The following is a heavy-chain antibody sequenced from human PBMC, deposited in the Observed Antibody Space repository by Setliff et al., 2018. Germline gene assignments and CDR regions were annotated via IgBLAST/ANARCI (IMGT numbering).Heavy chain of an antibody. Sequence: PSETLSLTCAVSGYSISSGYYWGWIRQPPGKGLEWIGSIYHSGSTYYNPSLKSRVTISVDTSKNQFSLKLSSVTAADTAVYYCARRLSGLGGFGYWGQGTLVTVSS. J-gene: IGHJ4*02. CDR1: GYSISSGYY. CDR2: IYHSGST. D-gene: IGHD3-16*01. V-gene: IGHV4-38-2*01. CDR3: ARRLSGLGGFGY.